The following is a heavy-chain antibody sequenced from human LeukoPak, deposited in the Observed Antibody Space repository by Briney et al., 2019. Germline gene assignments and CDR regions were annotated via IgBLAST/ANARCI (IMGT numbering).Heavy chain of an antibody. CDR3: AREILGRSTVTTSP. CDR1: GFTFSSYS. V-gene: IGHV3-48*01. D-gene: IGHD4-17*01. J-gene: IGHJ4*02. Sequence: GGSLRLSCAASGFTFSSYSMIWVRQAPGKGLEWVSYISSSSSTIYYADSVKGRFTISRDNAKNSLYLQMNSLRAEDTAVYYCAREILGRSTVTTSPWGQGTLVTVSS. CDR2: ISSSSSTI.